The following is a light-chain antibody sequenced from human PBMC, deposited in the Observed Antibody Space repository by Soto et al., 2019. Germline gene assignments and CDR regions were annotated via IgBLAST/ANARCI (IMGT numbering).Light chain of an antibody. V-gene: IGKV3-15*01. Sequence: EVVMTQSPATLSVSPGDGATLSCRASQSVSSNLAWYQQKPGQAPRLLIYGASTRATGIPARFSGSGSGTEFTLTISSLQSEDFAVYYCQQYNNWPQTFGQGTKGDIK. CDR1: QSVSSN. CDR2: GAS. J-gene: IGKJ1*01. CDR3: QQYNNWPQT.